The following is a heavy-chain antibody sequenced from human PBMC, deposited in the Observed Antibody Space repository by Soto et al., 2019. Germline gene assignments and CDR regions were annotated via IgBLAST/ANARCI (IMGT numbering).Heavy chain of an antibody. D-gene: IGHD4-4*01. CDR1: GFTFSDYY. Sequence: QVQLAESGGGLVKPGGSLRLSCAASGFTFSDYYMSCIRQAPGKGLEWVSYISSSSSYTNHADSVKGRFTISRDNAKNSLYLQMNCLIAEDTAVYYCARGFYSNYLFGYWGQGTLVTVSS. CDR2: ISSSSSYT. J-gene: IGHJ4*02. V-gene: IGHV3-11*06. CDR3: ARGFYSNYLFGY.